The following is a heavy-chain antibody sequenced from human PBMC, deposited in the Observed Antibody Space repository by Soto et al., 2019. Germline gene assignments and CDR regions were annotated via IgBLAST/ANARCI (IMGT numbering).Heavy chain of an antibody. CDR1: GGSFSGYY. CDR3: ARVGRSNYPNYYYYYMDV. V-gene: IGHV4-31*11. D-gene: IGHD4-4*01. Sequence: PSETLSLTCAVYGGSFSGYYWSWIRQHPGKGLEWIGYIYYSGSTYYNPSLKSRVTISVDTSKNQFSLKLSSVTAADTAVYYCARVGRSNYPNYYYYYMDVWGKGTTVTVSS. J-gene: IGHJ6*03. CDR2: IYYSGST.